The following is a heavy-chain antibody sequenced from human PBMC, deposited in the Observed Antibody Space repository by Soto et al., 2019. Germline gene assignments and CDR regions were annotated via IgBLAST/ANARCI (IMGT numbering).Heavy chain of an antibody. CDR3: TRGNIENSDGLYDAFDI. D-gene: IGHD5-18*01. J-gene: IGHJ3*02. V-gene: IGHV1-2*02. Sequence: VASVKVSCKTSGYTFTDYYTHWVRQAPGQGLEWMGWMNPKSGGAYFAQKFQGRVTLTRDTSIGTAYIEVNSLTSDDTAVYFCTRGNIENSDGLYDAFDIWGQGTTVTVSS. CDR1: GYTFTDYY. CDR2: MNPKSGGA.